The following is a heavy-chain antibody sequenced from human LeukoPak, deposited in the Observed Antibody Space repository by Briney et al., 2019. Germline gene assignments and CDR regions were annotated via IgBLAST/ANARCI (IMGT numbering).Heavy chain of an antibody. Sequence: PGGSLRLSCAASGFTFSTYAMHWVRQAPGKGLEWVAGLWYDGSHVHYVDSVKGRFTISRDNSRDTLYLQMNSLRGEDTAVYYCRAVDYFDYWGQGTLVTVSS. V-gene: IGHV3-33*01. CDR3: RAVDYFDY. CDR2: LWYDGSHV. CDR1: GFTFSTYA. J-gene: IGHJ4*02. D-gene: IGHD6-19*01.